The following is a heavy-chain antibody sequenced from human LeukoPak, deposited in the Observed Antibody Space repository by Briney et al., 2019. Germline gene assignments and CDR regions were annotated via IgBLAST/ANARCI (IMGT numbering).Heavy chain of an antibody. D-gene: IGHD5-12*01. Sequence: ASVKVSCKASGGTFSSYAISWLRQAPGQGLEWMGRIIPILGIANYAQKFQGRVTITADKSTSTAYMELSSLRSEDTAVYYCARATDIVATDRFDYWGQGTLVTVSS. CDR2: IIPILGIA. J-gene: IGHJ4*02. CDR3: ARATDIVATDRFDY. V-gene: IGHV1-69*04. CDR1: GGTFSSYA.